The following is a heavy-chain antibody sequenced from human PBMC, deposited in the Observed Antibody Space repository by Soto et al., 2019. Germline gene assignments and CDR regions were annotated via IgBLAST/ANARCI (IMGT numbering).Heavy chain of an antibody. V-gene: IGHV5-51*01. J-gene: IGHJ4*02. CDR3: ARGRSCSGGSCYPAAFDY. CDR2: IYPGDSST. D-gene: IGHD2-15*01. CDR1: GYRFTSYW. Sequence: GESLKISCKGSGYRFTSYWIGWVRQMSGKGLEWMGIIYPGDSSTRYSPSFQGQVIISVDKSISTANLQWSSLKASDTAMYYCARGRSCSGGSCYPAAFDYWGQGTLVTVSS.